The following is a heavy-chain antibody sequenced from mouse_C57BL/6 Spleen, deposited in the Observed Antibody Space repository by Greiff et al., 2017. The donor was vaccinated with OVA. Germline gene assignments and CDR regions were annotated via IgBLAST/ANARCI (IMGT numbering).Heavy chain of an antibody. Sequence: EVKLMESGGGLVKPGGSLKLSCAASGFTFSDYGMHWVRQAPEKGLEWVAYISSGSSTIYYADTVKGRFTISRDNAKNTLFLQMTSLRSEDTAMYYCARDYSNYYWFAYWGQGTLVTVSA. J-gene: IGHJ3*01. D-gene: IGHD2-5*01. CDR2: ISSGSSTI. CDR1: GFTFSDYG. CDR3: ARDYSNYYWFAY. V-gene: IGHV5-17*01.